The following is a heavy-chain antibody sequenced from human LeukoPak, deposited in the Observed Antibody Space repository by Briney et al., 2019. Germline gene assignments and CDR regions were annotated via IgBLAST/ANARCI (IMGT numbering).Heavy chain of an antibody. CDR1: GGSISSYY. D-gene: IGHD3-22*01. CDR2: IYYSGST. CDR3: ARDGSHYYDSSGYYYFDY. V-gene: IGHV4-59*01. J-gene: IGHJ4*02. Sequence: SETLSLTCTVSGGSISSYYWSWIRQPPGKGLEWIGYIYYSGSTNYNPSLKSRVTISVDTFKNQFSLKLSSVTAADTAVYYCARDGSHYYDSSGYYYFDYWGQGTLVTVSS.